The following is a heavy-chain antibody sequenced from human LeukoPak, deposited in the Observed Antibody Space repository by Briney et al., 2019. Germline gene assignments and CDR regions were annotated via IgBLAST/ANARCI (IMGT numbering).Heavy chain of an antibody. J-gene: IGHJ5*02. V-gene: IGHV3-9*01. Sequence: GGSLRLSCAASGFTFDDYAMHWVRQAPGKGLEWVSGISWNSGSIGYADSVKGRFTISRDNAKNSLYLQMNSLRAEDTALYYCAKDGGGGSSGINWFDPWGQGTLVTVSS. CDR1: GFTFDDYA. CDR3: AKDGGGGSSGINWFDP. CDR2: ISWNSGSI. D-gene: IGHD6-19*01.